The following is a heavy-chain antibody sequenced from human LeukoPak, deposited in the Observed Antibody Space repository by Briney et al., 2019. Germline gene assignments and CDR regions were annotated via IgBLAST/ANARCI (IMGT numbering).Heavy chain of an antibody. CDR3: ARGPRITIFGVVMANDAFDI. J-gene: IGHJ3*02. Sequence: ASVKVSCKASGYTFTTHGISWVRQAPGQGLEWTGWISTYNDNTNYAQKFQGRVTMTTDTSTSTAYMELRSLRSDDTVVYYCARGPRITIFGVVMANDAFDIWGQGTMVTVSS. CDR1: GYTFTTHG. V-gene: IGHV1-18*01. CDR2: ISTYNDNT. D-gene: IGHD3-3*01.